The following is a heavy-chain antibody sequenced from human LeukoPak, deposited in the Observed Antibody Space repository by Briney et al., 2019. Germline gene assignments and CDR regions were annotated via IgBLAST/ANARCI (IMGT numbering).Heavy chain of an antibody. J-gene: IGHJ4*02. CDR3: ARLRREGYCFDY. CDR2: IYYSGST. CDR1: GGSISSSSYY. Sequence: SETLSLTCTVSGGSISSSSYYWGWIRQPPGKGLEWIGSIYYSGSTYYNPSLKSRVTISVDTPKNQFSLKLSSVTPAATPVYYCARLRREGYCFDYWAQGTLVTVSS. V-gene: IGHV4-39*01.